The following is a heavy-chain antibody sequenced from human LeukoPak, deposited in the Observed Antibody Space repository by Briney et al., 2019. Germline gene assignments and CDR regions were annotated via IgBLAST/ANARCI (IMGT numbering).Heavy chain of an antibody. V-gene: IGHV1-2*02. Sequence: GASVKVSCKASGYTFTGYYMHWVRQAPGQGLEWMGWINPNSGGTNYAQKFQGRVTMTRDTSISTAYMELSRLRPDDTAVYYCARGGLVIAVAGYNWFDPWGQGTLVTVSS. CDR3: ARGGLVIAVAGYNWFDP. D-gene: IGHD6-19*01. CDR1: GYTFTGYY. J-gene: IGHJ5*02. CDR2: INPNSGGT.